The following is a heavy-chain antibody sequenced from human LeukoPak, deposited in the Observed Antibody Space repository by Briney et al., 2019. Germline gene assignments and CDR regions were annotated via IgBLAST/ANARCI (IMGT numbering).Heavy chain of an antibody. D-gene: IGHD3-22*01. Sequence: GGSLRLSCAASGFTFSSYGMHWVRQAPGKGLEWVAVIWYDGSNKYYADSVKGRFTISRDNSKNTLYLQMNSLRAEDTAVYYCARDGDYYDSSGYYGMDVWGQGTTVTVSS. J-gene: IGHJ6*02. CDR3: ARDGDYYDSSGYYGMDV. CDR1: GFTFSSYG. V-gene: IGHV3-33*01. CDR2: IWYDGSNK.